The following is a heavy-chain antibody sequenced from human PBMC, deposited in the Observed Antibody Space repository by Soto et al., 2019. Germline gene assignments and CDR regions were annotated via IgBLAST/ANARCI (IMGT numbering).Heavy chain of an antibody. D-gene: IGHD3-3*01. CDR2: IYYSGST. Sequence: PSETLSLTCTVSGGSISSGDYYWSWIRQPPGKGLEWIGYIYYSGSTYYNPSLKSRVTISVDTSKNQFSLKLSSVTAADTAVYYCARGIVTIFGVVIFPYGMDVWGQGTTVTVSS. V-gene: IGHV4-30-4*01. CDR3: ARGIVTIFGVVIFPYGMDV. CDR1: GGSISSGDYY. J-gene: IGHJ6*02.